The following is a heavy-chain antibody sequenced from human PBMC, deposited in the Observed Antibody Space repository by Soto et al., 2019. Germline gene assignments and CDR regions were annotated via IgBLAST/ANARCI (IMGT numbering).Heavy chain of an antibody. CDR2: LIHGGST. CDR3: ARSPLGYDYVRQTWREVGDSFDI. V-gene: IGHV4-34*12. D-gene: IGHD3-16*01. Sequence: SETLSLSCAIYGASLGGFHWTWLRQAPGKGLEWIGELIHGGSTNYNPSLKGRVSFSLDTSKNQFSLHLMSVTAADTAVYYCARSPLGYDYVRQTWREVGDSFDIWGRGTLVTVSS. CDR1: GASLGGFH. J-gene: IGHJ3*02.